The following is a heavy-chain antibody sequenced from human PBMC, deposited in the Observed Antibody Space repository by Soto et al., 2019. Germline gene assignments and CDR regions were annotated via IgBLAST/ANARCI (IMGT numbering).Heavy chain of an antibody. Sequence: SETLSLTCAVYGGSFSGYYWSWIRQPPGKGLEWIGEINHSGSTNYNPSLKSRVTISVDTSKNQFSLKLSSVTAADTAVYYCAIVRGYDFWSGYYRTQKAKYYYYGMDVWGQGTTVTVSS. CDR2: INHSGST. J-gene: IGHJ6*02. CDR3: AIVRGYDFWSGYYRTQKAKYYYYGMDV. D-gene: IGHD3-3*01. CDR1: GGSFSGYY. V-gene: IGHV4-34*01.